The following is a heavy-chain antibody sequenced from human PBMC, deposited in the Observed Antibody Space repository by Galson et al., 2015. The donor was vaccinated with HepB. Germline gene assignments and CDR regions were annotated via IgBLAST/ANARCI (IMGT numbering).Heavy chain of an antibody. V-gene: IGHV3-7*01. CDR2: IKQDGSEK. CDR1: GFTFSSYW. CDR3: ARVHSSGYYAYFDH. Sequence: SLRLSCAASGFTFSSYWMSWVRQAPGKGLEWVANIKQDGSEKYYVDSVKGRFTISGDNAKNSLYLQMNSLRAEDTAVYYCARVHSSGYYAYFDHWGQGTLVTVSS. J-gene: IGHJ4*02. D-gene: IGHD3-22*01.